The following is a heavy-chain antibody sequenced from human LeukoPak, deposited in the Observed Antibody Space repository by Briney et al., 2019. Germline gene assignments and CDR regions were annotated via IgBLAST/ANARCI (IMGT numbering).Heavy chain of an antibody. CDR3: AKPPSGSYYRDY. D-gene: IGHD1-26*01. CDR1: GFTFSSYG. Sequence: GGSLRLPCAASGFTFSSYGMHWVRQAPGKGLEWVAFIRYDGSNKYYADSVKGRFTISRDNSKNTLYLQMNSLRAEDTAVYYCAKPPSGSYYRDYWGQGTLVTVSS. CDR2: IRYDGSNK. V-gene: IGHV3-30*02. J-gene: IGHJ4*02.